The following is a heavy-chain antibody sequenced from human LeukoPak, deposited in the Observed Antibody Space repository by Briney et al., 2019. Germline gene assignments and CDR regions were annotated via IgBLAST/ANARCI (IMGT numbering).Heavy chain of an antibody. D-gene: IGHD1-26*01. V-gene: IGHV1-2*02. CDR1: GYTFTGYY. CDR2: INPNSGGT. Sequence: VASVKVSCKASGYTFTGYYMHWVRQAPGQGLEWMGWINPNSGGTNYAQKFQGRVTMTRDTSISTAYMELSRLRSDDTAVYYCARGGLSGSYYDYFHHWGQGTLVTVSS. J-gene: IGHJ1*01. CDR3: ARGGLSGSYYDYFHH.